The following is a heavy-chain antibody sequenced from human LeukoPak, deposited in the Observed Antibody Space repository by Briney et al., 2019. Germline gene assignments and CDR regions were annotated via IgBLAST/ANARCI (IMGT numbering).Heavy chain of an antibody. D-gene: IGHD3-3*01. CDR1: GGSISSYY. V-gene: IGHV4-59*01. CDR3: ARESITIFGVVIYNWFDP. Sequence: PSETLSLTCTVSGGSISSYYWSWTRQPPGKGLEWIGYIYYSGSTNYNPSLKSRVTISVDTSKNQFSLKLSSVTAADTAVYYCARESITIFGVVIYNWFDPWGQGTLVTVSS. CDR2: IYYSGST. J-gene: IGHJ5*02.